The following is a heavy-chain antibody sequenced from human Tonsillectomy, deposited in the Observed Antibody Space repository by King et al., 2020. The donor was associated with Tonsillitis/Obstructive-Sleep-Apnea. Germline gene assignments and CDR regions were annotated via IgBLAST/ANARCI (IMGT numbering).Heavy chain of an antibody. V-gene: IGHV1-46*01. J-gene: IGHJ4*02. CDR1: GYTFTSYY. D-gene: IGHD1-7*01. CDR3: VARDLELDYYFDY. CDR2: INPSGGST. Sequence: HVQLVESGAEVKKPGASVKVSCKASGYTFTSYYMHWVRQAPGQGLEWMGIINPSGGSTSYAQKFQGRVTMTRDTSTSTVYMELSSLRSEDTAVYYCVARDLELDYYFDYWGQGTLVTVSS.